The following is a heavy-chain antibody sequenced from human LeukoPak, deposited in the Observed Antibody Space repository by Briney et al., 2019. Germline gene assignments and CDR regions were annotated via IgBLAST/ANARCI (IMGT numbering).Heavy chain of an antibody. CDR3: ARDFGRYSGYDFDF. J-gene: IGHJ4*02. CDR1: GYIFTTYF. CDR2: INPNNGDT. V-gene: IGHV1-2*02. Sequence: ASVKVSCKASGYIFTTYFIHWVRQAPGQGLEWMGWINPNNGDTNYVQKFQGRVTLTRDTSITTAYMELSRLRSDDTAVYYCARDFGRYSGYDFDFWGQGTLVTVSS. D-gene: IGHD5-12*01.